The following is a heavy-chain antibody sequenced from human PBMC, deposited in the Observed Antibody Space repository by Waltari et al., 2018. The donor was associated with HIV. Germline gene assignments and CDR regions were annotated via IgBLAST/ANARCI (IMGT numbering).Heavy chain of an antibody. Sequence: QVQLQESGPGLVRPSETLSLSCAVSGSSISPAYNWVWIRLPPGKGLEWIGSISHVGGTYDSPDLKRRVTISLDTSNNQFSRTLNSVTAADTAVYYCARDPALTRVTGYDFWGQGILVTVSS. V-gene: IGHV4-38-2*02. D-gene: IGHD4-17*01. CDR3: ARDPALTRVTGYDF. CDR2: ISHVGGT. J-gene: IGHJ4*02. CDR1: GSSISPAYN.